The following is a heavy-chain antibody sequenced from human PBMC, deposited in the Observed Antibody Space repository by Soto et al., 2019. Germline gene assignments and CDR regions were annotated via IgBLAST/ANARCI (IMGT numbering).Heavy chain of an antibody. CDR3: ASRYGSGSYYNDWFDP. Sequence: GGSLRLSCAASGFTFSSYSMNWVRQAPGKGLEWVSSISSSSSYIYYADSVKGRFTISRDNAKNSLYLQMNSLRAEDTALYYCASRYGSGSYYNDWFDPWGQGTLVTVSS. J-gene: IGHJ5*02. V-gene: IGHV3-21*01. D-gene: IGHD3-10*01. CDR2: ISSSSSYI. CDR1: GFTFSSYS.